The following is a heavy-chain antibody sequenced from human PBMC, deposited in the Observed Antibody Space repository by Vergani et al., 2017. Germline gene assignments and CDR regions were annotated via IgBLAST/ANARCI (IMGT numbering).Heavy chain of an antibody. D-gene: IGHD1-1*01. CDR3: ARHTTYTDS. J-gene: IGHJ4*02. CDR1: EYSFGNYW. V-gene: IGHV5-51*01. Sequence: EVELVQSGPEMRKPGESLKISCKGSEYSFGNYWIGWVRQMPGKGLGWMGIIYPADSDTRYSPSFQCQVTISADKSIRTAFLQLDSLKASDTALYYCARHTTYTDSWGQGTLVTVSS. CDR2: IYPADSDT.